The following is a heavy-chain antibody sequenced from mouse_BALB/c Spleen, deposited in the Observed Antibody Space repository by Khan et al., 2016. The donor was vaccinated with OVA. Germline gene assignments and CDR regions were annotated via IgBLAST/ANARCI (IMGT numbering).Heavy chain of an antibody. J-gene: IGHJ3*01. V-gene: IGHV1-4*01. CDR3: VRGGGYPWSDGLFSY. Sequence: QVQLQQSGAELARPGASVKMSCKTSGYTFTSYTMHWIRQRPGQALEWIGHINPSNNYTNYNQNFKDKATLIVDKSSNTAYMQVSSLTSEDSAVYYRVRGGGYPWSDGLFSYRGQWTLVTVS. CDR2: INPSNNYT. CDR1: GYTFTSYT. D-gene: IGHD3-1*01.